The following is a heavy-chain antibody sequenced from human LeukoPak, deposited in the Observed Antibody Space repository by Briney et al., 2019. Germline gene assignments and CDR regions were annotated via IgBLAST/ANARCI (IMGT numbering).Heavy chain of an antibody. CDR3: AGYQYYYDSSGYTRWFDP. Sequence: GGSLRLSCAASGFTFSSYSMTWVRQAPGKGLEWVSSISSSSSYIYYADSVKGRFTISRDNAKNSLYLQMNSLRAEDTAVYYCAGYQYYYDSSGYTRWFDPWGQGTLVTVSS. J-gene: IGHJ5*02. D-gene: IGHD3-22*01. CDR1: GFTFSSYS. V-gene: IGHV3-21*01. CDR2: ISSSSSYI.